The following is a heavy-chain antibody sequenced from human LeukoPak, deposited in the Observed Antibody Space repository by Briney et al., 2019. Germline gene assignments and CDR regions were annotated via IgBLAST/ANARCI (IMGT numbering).Heavy chain of an antibody. J-gene: IGHJ3*02. V-gene: IGHV3-30*04. D-gene: IGHD6-13*01. CDR3: ARDQGIAAAGNNAFDI. CDR2: ISYDGSNK. CDR1: GFTFSSYA. Sequence: GRSLRLSCAASGFTFSSYAMHWVRQAPGKGLEWVAVISYDGSNKYYADSVKGRFTISRDNSKNTLYLQMNSLRAEDTAVYYCARDQGIAAAGNNAFDIWGQGTMVTVSS.